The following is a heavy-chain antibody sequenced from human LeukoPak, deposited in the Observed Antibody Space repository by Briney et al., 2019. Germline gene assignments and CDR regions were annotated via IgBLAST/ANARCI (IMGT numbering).Heavy chain of an antibody. V-gene: IGHV1-24*01. D-gene: IGHD3-22*01. Sequence: ASVKVSCKVSGYTLTELSMHWVRQAPGKGLEWMGGFDPEDGETIYAQKFQGRVTMTEDTSTDTAYMELSSLRSEDTAVYYCAGYYYDSSGYYLAGYWGQGTLVTVSS. CDR1: GYTLTELS. J-gene: IGHJ4*02. CDR3: AGYYYDSSGYYLAGY. CDR2: FDPEDGET.